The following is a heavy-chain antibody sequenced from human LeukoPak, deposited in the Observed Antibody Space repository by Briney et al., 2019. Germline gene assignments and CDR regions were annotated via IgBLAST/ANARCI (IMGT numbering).Heavy chain of an antibody. V-gene: IGHV3-9*03. D-gene: IGHD6-19*01. CDR3: AKDITVAGDDAFDI. CDR1: GLTFSIYA. Sequence: PGGSLRLSCAASGLTFSIYAMNWVRQAPGKGLEWVSGISWNSGSIGYADSVKGRFTISRDNAKNSLYLQMNSLRAEDMALYYCAKDITVAGDDAFDIWGQGTMVTVSS. J-gene: IGHJ3*02. CDR2: ISWNSGSI.